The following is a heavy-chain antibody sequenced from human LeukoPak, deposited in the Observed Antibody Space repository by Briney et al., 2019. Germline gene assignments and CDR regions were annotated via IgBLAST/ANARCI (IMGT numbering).Heavy chain of an antibody. V-gene: IGHV1-69*06. CDR1: GDTFSNYA. Sequence: ASVKVSCKASGDTFSNYAISWVRQAPGQGLEWMGAITKFGSTNYAHNFVGRVTMTADKSTSTAYLELSSLKSDYTAVYYCARDRSGYGNYFDFWGQGTLVAVSS. CDR3: ARDRSGYGNYFDF. CDR2: ITKFGST. J-gene: IGHJ4*02. D-gene: IGHD5-18*01.